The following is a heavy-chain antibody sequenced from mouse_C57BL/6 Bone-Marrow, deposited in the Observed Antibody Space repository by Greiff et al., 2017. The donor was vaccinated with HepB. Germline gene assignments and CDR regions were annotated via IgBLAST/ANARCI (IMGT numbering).Heavy chain of an antibody. CDR3: ARWGLRRGDYYAMDY. Sequence: EVQVVESGGDLVKPGGSLKLSCAASGFTFSSYGMSWVRQTPDKRLEWVATISSGGSYTYYPDSVKGRFTISRDNAKNTLYLQMSSLKSEDTAMYYCARWGLRRGDYYAMDYWGQGTSVTVSS. D-gene: IGHD2-4*01. J-gene: IGHJ4*01. CDR2: ISSGGSYT. CDR1: GFTFSSYG. V-gene: IGHV5-6*01.